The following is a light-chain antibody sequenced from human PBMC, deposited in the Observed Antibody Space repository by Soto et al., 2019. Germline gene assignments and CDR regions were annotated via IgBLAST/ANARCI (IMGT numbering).Light chain of an antibody. Sequence: QSALTQPASVSGSPGQSITISCTGTSSDVGGYNYVSWYQQHPGIAPKFMISEVSNRPSGVSNRFSGSKSGNTASLTISGLQAEDEADYYCSSYTSSSTLVFGGGTKLTVL. CDR1: SSDVGGYNY. CDR3: SSYTSSSTLV. J-gene: IGLJ2*01. V-gene: IGLV2-14*01. CDR2: EVS.